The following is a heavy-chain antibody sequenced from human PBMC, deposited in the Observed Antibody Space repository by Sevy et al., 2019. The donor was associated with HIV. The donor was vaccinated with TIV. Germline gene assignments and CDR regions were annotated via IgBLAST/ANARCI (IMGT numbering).Heavy chain of an antibody. CDR3: ARSNPDGYNYSYYYGMDV. V-gene: IGHV1-69*13. D-gene: IGHD5-12*01. J-gene: IGHJ6*02. CDR1: GDTFGNYA. Sequence: ASVKVSCKASGDTFGNYAIAWVRQAPGQGLEWVGGIIPVFGSANSAQKFQDRVTITADVSTSTGYMELRRLRSEDTAVYSCARSNPDGYNYSYYYGMDVWGQGTTVTVSS. CDR2: IIPVFGSA.